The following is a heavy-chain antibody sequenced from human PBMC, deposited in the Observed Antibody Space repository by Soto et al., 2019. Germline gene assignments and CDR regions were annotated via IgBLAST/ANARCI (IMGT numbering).Heavy chain of an antibody. D-gene: IGHD3-22*01. CDR2: ITGDSVFT. J-gene: IGHJ4*02. V-gene: IGHV3-9*01. Sequence: EVQLLESGGGLVRPGRSLRLSCAASGFTFAEHAMHWVRQAPGKGLEWVAAITGDSVFTDYADSVKGRFTVSRDNGENSLFLQMNSLRPEDTAVYYCAKDSDRSGFYDKSYFDYWGQGALVTVSS. CDR1: GFTFAEHA. CDR3: AKDSDRSGFYDKSYFDY.